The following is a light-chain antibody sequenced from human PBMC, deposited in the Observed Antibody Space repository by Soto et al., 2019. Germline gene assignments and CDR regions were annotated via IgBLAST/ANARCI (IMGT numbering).Light chain of an antibody. CDR1: QSVRSNY. V-gene: IGKV3-20*01. CDR3: QQYRDFPQT. J-gene: IGKJ1*01. Sequence: EIVLTQSPGTLSLSPGERATLSCRASQSVRSNYLAWYQQKPGQAPRLLIYNSSTRATGIPGRFSGSGSGTVFTLTISILEPEDFALYYYQQYRDFPQTFGQGTQVEIK. CDR2: NSS.